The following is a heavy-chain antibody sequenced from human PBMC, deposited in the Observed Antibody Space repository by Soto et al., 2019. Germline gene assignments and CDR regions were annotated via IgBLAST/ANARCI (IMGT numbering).Heavy chain of an antibody. D-gene: IGHD5-12*01. J-gene: IGHJ6*02. V-gene: IGHV3-49*03. Sequence: GGSLRLSCTASGFTFGDYAMSWFRQAPGKGLEWVGFIRSKAYGGTTEYAASVKGRFTISRDDSKSIAYLQMNSLKTEDTAVYYCTRDKKEMATMGRMDVWGQGTTVTVSS. CDR1: GFTFGDYA. CDR2: IRSKAYGGTT. CDR3: TRDKKEMATMGRMDV.